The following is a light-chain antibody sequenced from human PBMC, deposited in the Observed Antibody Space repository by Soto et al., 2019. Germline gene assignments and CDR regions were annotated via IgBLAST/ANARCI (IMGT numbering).Light chain of an antibody. CDR1: QSVSNN. Sequence: EIVLTQSPATLSVSPGERAALSCRASQSVSNNLAWYQQKPGQPPRLLIFGASTRATGIPARFSGSGSEAEFALTISTLQSEDFAVYYCQKYGSSGTFGQGTKVDIK. V-gene: IGKV3D-15*01. CDR3: QKYGSSGT. CDR2: GAS. J-gene: IGKJ1*01.